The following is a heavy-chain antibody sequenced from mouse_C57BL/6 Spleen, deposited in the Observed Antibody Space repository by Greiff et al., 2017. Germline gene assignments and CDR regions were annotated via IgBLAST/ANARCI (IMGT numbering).Heavy chain of an antibody. CDR2: IDPSDSYT. CDR3: ARRSPAMDY. CDR1: GYTFTSYW. V-gene: IGHV1-50*01. J-gene: IGHJ4*01. Sequence: VQLQQPGAELVKPGASVKLSCKASGYTFTSYWMQWVKQRPGQGLEWIGEIDPSDSYTNYNQKFKGKATLTVDTSSSTAYMQLSSLTSEDSAVYYCARRSPAMDYWGQGTSVTVSS.